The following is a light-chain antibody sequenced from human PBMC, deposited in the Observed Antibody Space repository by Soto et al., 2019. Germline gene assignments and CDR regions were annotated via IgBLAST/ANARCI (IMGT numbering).Light chain of an antibody. Sequence: DIQMTQSPSSLSASVGDRVTITCREIQSISSYLNWYQQKPGKAPKLLIYAASSLQSGVPSRFSGSGAGTDFTLTISSLQPDDFATYYCKHYKRYSEAFGQGTKV. CDR2: AAS. J-gene: IGKJ1*01. CDR1: QSISSY. CDR3: KHYKRYSEA. V-gene: IGKV1-39*01.